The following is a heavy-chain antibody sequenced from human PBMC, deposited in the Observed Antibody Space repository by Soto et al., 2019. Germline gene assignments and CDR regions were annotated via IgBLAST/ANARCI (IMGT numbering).Heavy chain of an antibody. J-gene: IGHJ4*02. V-gene: IGHV1-18*04. CDR1: GYTFTTYG. CDR3: ASWAGQTRDYGGPFDY. CDR2: ISGYKDKT. D-gene: IGHD4-17*01. Sequence: QVQLVQSGADVKKPGASVKVSCKASGYTFTTYGINWVRQAPGQGAAWMGWISGYKDKTKYVQKLQGRVTMTTDTSKSTVYMELRSLRCDDTAVYDGASWAGQTRDYGGPFDYWGQGTLVTVSS.